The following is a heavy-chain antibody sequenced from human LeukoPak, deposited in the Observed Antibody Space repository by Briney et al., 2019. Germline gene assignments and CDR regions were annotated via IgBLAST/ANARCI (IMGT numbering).Heavy chain of an antibody. V-gene: IGHV1-24*01. J-gene: IGHJ4*02. D-gene: IGHD3-3*01. Sequence: ASVKVSCKVSGYTLSELPMHWVRQAPGKGLEWMGGFDPEDGKKKYAQKFQGRVTMTEDTSTDTACMELSSLRFEDTAVYYCTTEQRFLEWLFDYWGQGTLVTVSS. CDR1: GYTLSELP. CDR2: FDPEDGKK. CDR3: TTEQRFLEWLFDY.